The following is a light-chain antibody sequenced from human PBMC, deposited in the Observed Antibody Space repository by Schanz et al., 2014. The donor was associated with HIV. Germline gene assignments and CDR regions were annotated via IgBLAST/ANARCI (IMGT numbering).Light chain of an antibody. CDR3: QQYYSYPWT. Sequence: RMTQSPSSFSASTGDRVTITCRASQGISTYLAWYQQKPGKAPKLLIYAASTLQSGVPSRFSGSGSGTDFTLTISCLQSEDFATYYCQQYYSYPWTFGQGTKVEIK. CDR2: AAS. CDR1: QGISTY. J-gene: IGKJ1*01. V-gene: IGKV1-8*01.